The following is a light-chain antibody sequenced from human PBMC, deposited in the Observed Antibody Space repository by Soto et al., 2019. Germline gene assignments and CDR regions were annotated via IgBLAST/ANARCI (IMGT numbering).Light chain of an antibody. CDR1: HSVSSSY. CDR2: GAS. J-gene: IGKJ2*01. Sequence: EIVLTQSPCTLSLSLGERATLSCRASHSVSSSYLAWYQQKPGQAPRLLIYGASSRATGIPDRFSGSGSGTDFTLTISRLEPEDFAVYYCQQYGSYPETFGQGTKVEIK. CDR3: QQYGSYPET. V-gene: IGKV3-20*01.